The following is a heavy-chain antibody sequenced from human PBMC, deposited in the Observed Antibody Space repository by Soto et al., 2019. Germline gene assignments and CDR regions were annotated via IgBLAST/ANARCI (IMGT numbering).Heavy chain of an antibody. D-gene: IGHD4-17*01. CDR3: ARDGSTVTTNYHYAMDV. Sequence: GGSLRLSCAASGFTFSTYHMNWVRQAPGKGLEWVSYIHSGGSRIYYADPVKGRFTISRDNAKNSLYLQMNRLRAEDTAVYYCARDGSTVTTNYHYAMDVWGQGTTVTVSS. V-gene: IGHV3-48*03. CDR1: GFTFSTYH. CDR2: IHSGGSRI. J-gene: IGHJ6*02.